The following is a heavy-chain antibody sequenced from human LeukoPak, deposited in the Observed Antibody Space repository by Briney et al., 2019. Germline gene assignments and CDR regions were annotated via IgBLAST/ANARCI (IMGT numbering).Heavy chain of an antibody. CDR2: IYYSGST. J-gene: IGHJ4*02. CDR3: ASETKLWFGEFDY. Sequence: SETLSLTCTVSGGSISTFYWNWIRQPPGKGLEWIGHIYYSGSTNYNPSLKSRVTISVDRSKNQFSLKLSSVTAADTAVYYCASETKLWFGEFDYWGQGTLVTVSS. D-gene: IGHD3-10*01. CDR1: GGSISTFY. V-gene: IGHV4-59*12.